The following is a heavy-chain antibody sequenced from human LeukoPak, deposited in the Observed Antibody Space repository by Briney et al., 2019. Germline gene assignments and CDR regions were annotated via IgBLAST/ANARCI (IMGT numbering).Heavy chain of an antibody. CDR1: GGSFSGYY. V-gene: IGHV4-34*01. J-gene: IGHJ2*01. CDR2: INHSGST. Sequence: SETLSPXCAVYGGSFSGYYWSWIRQPPGKGLEWIGEINHSGSTNYNPSLKSRVTISVDTSKNQFSLKLSSVTAADTAVYYCARGHRHWYFDLWGRGTLVTVSS. CDR3: ARGHRHWYFDL.